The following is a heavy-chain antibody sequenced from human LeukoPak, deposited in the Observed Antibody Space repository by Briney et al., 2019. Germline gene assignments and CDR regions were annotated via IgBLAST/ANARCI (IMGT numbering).Heavy chain of an antibody. CDR1: GGSISSYY. J-gene: IGHJ4*02. Sequence: SETLSLTCTVSGGSISSYYWSWIRQPPGKGLEWIGYIYYSGSTNYNPSLKSRVTISVDTSKNQFSLKLSSVTAADTAVYYCARLYSRQYYYDSSGYWDDYWGQGTLVTVSS. CDR3: ARLYSRQYYYDSSGYWDDY. D-gene: IGHD3-22*01. V-gene: IGHV4-59*08. CDR2: IYYSGST.